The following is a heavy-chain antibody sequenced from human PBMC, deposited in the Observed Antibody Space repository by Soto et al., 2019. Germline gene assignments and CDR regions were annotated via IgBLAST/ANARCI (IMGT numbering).Heavy chain of an antibody. J-gene: IGHJ4*02. CDR3: ARRCGEGRVDY. CDR2: IYHSGST. Sequence: QVQLQESGPGLVKPSGTLSLTCAVSGGSISSSNWWSWVRQPPGKGLQWIGEIYHSGSTNYIPSLTSRVTISVDKSRNQFSLKLSSVTAADTAVYYCARRCGEGRVDYWGQGTLVTVSS. CDR1: GGSISSSNW. V-gene: IGHV4-4*02.